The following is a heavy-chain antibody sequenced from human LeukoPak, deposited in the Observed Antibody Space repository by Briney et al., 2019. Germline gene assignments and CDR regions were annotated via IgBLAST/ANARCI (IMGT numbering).Heavy chain of an antibody. CDR1: GFTFSSYW. V-gene: IGHV3-7*01. CDR2: IKQDGSEK. J-gene: IGHJ4*02. D-gene: IGHD3-22*01. Sequence: GGSLRLSCAASGFTFSSYWMSWVRQAPGKGLEWVANIKQDGSEKYYVDSVKGRFTISRDNAKNSLYLQMNSLRAEDTAVYYCARDLLVGGSGYHYWGQGTLVTVSS. CDR3: ARDLLVGGSGYHY.